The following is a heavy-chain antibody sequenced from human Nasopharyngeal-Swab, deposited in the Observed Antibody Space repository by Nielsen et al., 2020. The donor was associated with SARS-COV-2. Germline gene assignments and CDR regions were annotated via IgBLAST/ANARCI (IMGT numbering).Heavy chain of an antibody. CDR2: IKQDGSEK. Sequence: GASLKISCAASGFTFSSYWMSWVRQAPGKGLEWVANIKQDGSEKYSVDSVKGRFTISRDNAKNSLYLQMNGLRAEDTAVYYCARSPPLWLVCYGMDVWGQGTTVTVSS. V-gene: IGHV3-7*05. D-gene: IGHD5-12*01. CDR3: ARSPPLWLVCYGMDV. CDR1: GFTFSSYW. J-gene: IGHJ6*02.